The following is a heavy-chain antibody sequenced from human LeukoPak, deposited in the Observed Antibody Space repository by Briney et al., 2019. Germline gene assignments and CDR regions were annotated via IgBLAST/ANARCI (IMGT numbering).Heavy chain of an antibody. CDR2: IYFNEDT. Sequence: SETLSLTCTVSGGSISSTAYYWGWIRQPPGKGLEWIGSIYFNEDTFYNPSLKSRVTISIDTSKNQFSLELSSVTAADTAVYFCAREGAIIMVRGSYCDYFDFWGQGTLVTVSS. V-gene: IGHV4-39*07. CDR1: GGSISSTAYY. J-gene: IGHJ4*02. CDR3: AREGAIIMVRGSYCDYFDF. D-gene: IGHD3-10*01.